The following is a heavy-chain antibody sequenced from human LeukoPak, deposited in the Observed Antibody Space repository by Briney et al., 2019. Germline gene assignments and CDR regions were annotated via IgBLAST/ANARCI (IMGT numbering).Heavy chain of an antibody. CDR3: AKRDLAVAEHLFDY. Sequence: PGGSLGLSCAGSGFTFSNYAMTWVRQAPGKGLEWVSAISGSGGSTYYADSVKGRFTISRDNSKNTLYLQMNSLRAEDTAVYYCAKRDLAVAEHLFDYWGQGTLVTVSS. CDR2: ISGSGGST. CDR1: GFTFSNYA. D-gene: IGHD6-19*01. J-gene: IGHJ4*02. V-gene: IGHV3-23*01.